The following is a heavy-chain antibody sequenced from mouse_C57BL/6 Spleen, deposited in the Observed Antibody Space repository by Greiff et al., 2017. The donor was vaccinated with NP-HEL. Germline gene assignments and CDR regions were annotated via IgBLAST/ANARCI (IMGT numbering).Heavy chain of an antibody. Sequence: EVKLVESGEGLVKPGGSLKLSCAASGFTFSSYAMSWVRQTPEKRLEWVAYISSGGDYIYYADTVKGRFTISRDNARNTLYLQMSSLKSEDTAMYYCTRDPTIVSPWYFDVWGTGTTVTVSS. CDR2: ISSGGDYI. D-gene: IGHD2-12*01. J-gene: IGHJ1*03. CDR3: TRDPTIVSPWYFDV. CDR1: GFTFSSYA. V-gene: IGHV5-9-1*02.